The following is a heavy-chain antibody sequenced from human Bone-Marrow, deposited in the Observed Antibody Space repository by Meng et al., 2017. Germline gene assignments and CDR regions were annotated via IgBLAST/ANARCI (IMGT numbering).Heavy chain of an antibody. J-gene: IGHJ4*02. CDR1: GGSISSGGYY. CDR3: AREASPEYYFDY. CDR2: IYYSGST. Sequence: LQESLPRMVKPSQTLSLTCTVSGGSISSGGYYWSWIRQHPGKGLEWIGYIYYSGSTYYNPSLKSLVTISVDTSKNQFSLKLSSVTAADTAVYYCAREASPEYYFDYWGQGTLVTVSS. D-gene: IGHD1-14*01. V-gene: IGHV4-31*01.